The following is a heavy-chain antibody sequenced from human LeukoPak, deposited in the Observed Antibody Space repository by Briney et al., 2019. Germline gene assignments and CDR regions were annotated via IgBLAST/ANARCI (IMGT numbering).Heavy chain of an antibody. CDR2: ISANGNTM. D-gene: IGHD3-10*01. J-gene: IGHJ4*02. V-gene: IGHV3-11*01. CDR3: ARHGSGSYDQ. Sequence: GGSLRLSCAASGFSFSDFYMFWIRQAPGKGLEWISYISANGNTMYYGDSVKGRLTISRDNARNSLYLQMNSLRAEDTAVHYCARHGSGSYDQWGQGTLVTVSS. CDR1: GFSFSDFY.